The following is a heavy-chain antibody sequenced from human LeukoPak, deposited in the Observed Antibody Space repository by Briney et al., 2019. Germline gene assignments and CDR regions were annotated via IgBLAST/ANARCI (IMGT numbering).Heavy chain of an antibody. CDR1: VGSISVYY. Sequence: SETLSLTCTVSVGSISVYYWSWIRRPPGKGRECIGYIDENGTIEYNTSLRSRVPISVATSKNQFTLKLRYVTAADTAVDYWASGGRRAGYHLPANFDSWGQGTLVTVSS. CDR2: IDENGTI. CDR3: ASGGRRAGYHLPANFDS. J-gene: IGHJ4*02. V-gene: IGHV4-59*08. D-gene: IGHD5-24*01.